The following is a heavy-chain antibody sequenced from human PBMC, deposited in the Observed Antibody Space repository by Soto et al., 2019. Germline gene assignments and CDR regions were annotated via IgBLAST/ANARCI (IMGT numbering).Heavy chain of an antibody. CDR3: ARLGYDFWSGYYFDY. J-gene: IGHJ4*02. D-gene: IGHD3-3*01. V-gene: IGHV4-39*01. Sequence: SETLSLTCAVSGGSISSSSYYWGWIRQPPGKGLEWIGSIYYSGSTYYNPSLKSRVTISVDTSKNQFSLKLSSVTAADTAVYHCARLGYDFWSGYYFDYWGQGTLVTVSS. CDR2: IYYSGST. CDR1: GGSISSSSYY.